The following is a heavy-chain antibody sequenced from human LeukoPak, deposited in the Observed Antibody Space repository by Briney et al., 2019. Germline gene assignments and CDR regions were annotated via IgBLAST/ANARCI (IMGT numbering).Heavy chain of an antibody. CDR2: ISGYNGNT. Sequence: ASVKVSCKASGYTFTSYGISWVRQAPGKGLEWMGWISGYNGNTNYAQKLQGRVTMTTDTSTSTVYMELRSLRSDDTAVYYCARGSYSSGWYEWAEYFQHWGQGTLVTVSS. D-gene: IGHD6-19*01. CDR3: ARGSYSSGWYEWAEYFQH. J-gene: IGHJ1*01. CDR1: GYTFTSYG. V-gene: IGHV1-18*01.